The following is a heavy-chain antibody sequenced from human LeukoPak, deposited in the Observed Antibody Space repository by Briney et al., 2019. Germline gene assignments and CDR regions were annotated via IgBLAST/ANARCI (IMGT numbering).Heavy chain of an antibody. CDR2: FDPEDGET. J-gene: IGHJ4*02. CDR1: GYTLTELS. V-gene: IGHV1-24*01. D-gene: IGHD1-26*01. CDR3: ATYSILGGSFDY. Sequence: ASVKVSCKVSGYTLTELSMHCVRQAPGKGLEWMGGFDPEDGETIYAQKFQGRVTMTEDTSTDTAYMELSSLRSEDTAVYYCATYSILGGSFDYWGQGTLVTVSS.